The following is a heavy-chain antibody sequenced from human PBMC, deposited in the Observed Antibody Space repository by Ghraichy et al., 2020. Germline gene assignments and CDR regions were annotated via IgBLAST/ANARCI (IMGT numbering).Heavy chain of an antibody. J-gene: IGHJ3*02. Sequence: ASLKVSCKVSGYTLTELSMHWVRQAPGKGLEWMGGFDPEDGETIYAQKFQGRVTMTEDTSTDTAYMELSSLRSEDTAVYYCATGRPRALITMIVVVGGFDIWGQGTMVTVSS. CDR2: FDPEDGET. CDR1: GYTLTELS. CDR3: ATGRPRALITMIVVVGGFDI. V-gene: IGHV1-24*01. D-gene: IGHD3-22*01.